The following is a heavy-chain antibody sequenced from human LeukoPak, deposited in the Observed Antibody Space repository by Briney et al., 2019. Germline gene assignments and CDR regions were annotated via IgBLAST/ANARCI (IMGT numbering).Heavy chain of an antibody. D-gene: IGHD1-14*01. J-gene: IGHJ3*02. V-gene: IGHV4-39*07. CDR2: IYYSGST. Sequence: SETLSLTCTVSGDSISSSSYYWGWLRQPPGKGLEWIGSIYYSGSTYYNPSLKSRVTISVDTSKNQFSLKLSSVTAADTAVYYCARATGTGAFDIWGQGTMVTVSS. CDR1: GDSISSSSYY. CDR3: ARATGTGAFDI.